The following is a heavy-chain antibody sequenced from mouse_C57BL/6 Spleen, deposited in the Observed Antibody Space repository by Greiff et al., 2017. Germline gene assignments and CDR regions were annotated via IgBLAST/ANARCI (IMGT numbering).Heavy chain of an antibody. CDR3: ARCDGYEGGYYYAMDY. CDR1: GYTFTDYN. V-gene: IGHV1-22*01. CDR2: INPNNGGT. Sequence: VQLQQSGPELVKPGASVKMSCKASGYTFTDYNMHWVKQSHGKSLEWIGYINPNNGGTSYNQKFKGKATLTVNKSSSTAYMELRSLTSEDSAVYYCARCDGYEGGYYYAMDYWGQGTSVTVSS. J-gene: IGHJ4*01. D-gene: IGHD2-2*01.